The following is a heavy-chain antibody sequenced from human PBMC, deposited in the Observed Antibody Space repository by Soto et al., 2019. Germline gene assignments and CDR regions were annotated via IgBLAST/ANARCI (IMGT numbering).Heavy chain of an antibody. D-gene: IGHD6-6*01. V-gene: IGHV1-18*01. Sequence: QLQLVQSGSEVKKPGASVKVSCKTSGFTFTNYGFTWVRQAPGKGLEWMGWSSAHNGFTKYAQDFQGRVTLTTDSSTSTAYMEMRGLRSADTAFDYCAATSSIAIGLRYWGQGTLVSVAS. CDR1: GFTFTNYG. J-gene: IGHJ4*02. CDR2: SSAHNGFT. CDR3: AATSSIAIGLRY.